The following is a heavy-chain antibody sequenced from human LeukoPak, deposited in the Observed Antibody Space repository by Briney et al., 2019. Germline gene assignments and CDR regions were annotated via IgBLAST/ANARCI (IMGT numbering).Heavy chain of an antibody. V-gene: IGHV3-20*04. D-gene: IGHD3-22*01. Sequence: GGSLRLSCAASGFTFDDYGMSWVRQAPGKGLEWVPGINWNGGSTGYADSVKGRFTISRDNAKNSLYLQMNSLRAEDTALYYCARPPTIKVVGHAFDIWGQGTMVTVSS. J-gene: IGHJ3*02. CDR1: GFTFDDYG. CDR3: ARPPTIKVVGHAFDI. CDR2: INWNGGST.